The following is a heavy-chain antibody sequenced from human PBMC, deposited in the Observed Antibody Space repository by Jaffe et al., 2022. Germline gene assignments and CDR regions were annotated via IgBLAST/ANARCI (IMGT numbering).Heavy chain of an antibody. D-gene: IGHD5-18*01. CDR1: GFTFSSYG. J-gene: IGHJ3*02. CDR3: AKDFETQGYSYGYAFDI. V-gene: IGHV3-30*02. Sequence: QVQLVESGGGVVQPGGSLRLSCAASGFTFSSYGMHWVRQAPGKGLEWVAFIRYDGSNKYYADSVKGRFTISRDNSKNTLYLQMNSLRAEDTAVYYCAKDFETQGYSYGYAFDIWGQGTMVTVSS. CDR2: IRYDGSNK.